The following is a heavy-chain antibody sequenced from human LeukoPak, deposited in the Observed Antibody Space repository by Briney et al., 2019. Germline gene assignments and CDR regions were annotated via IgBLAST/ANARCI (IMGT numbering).Heavy chain of an antibody. J-gene: IGHJ6*03. CDR2: INHSGST. V-gene: IGHV4-34*01. Sequence: PSETLSLTCAVYDGSFSGYYWSWIRQPPGKGLEWIGEINHSGSTNYNPSLKSRVTISVDTSKNQFSLKLSSVTAADTAVYYCARGLKQWLVRYYYYYYMDVWGKGTTVTVSS. CDR1: DGSFSGYY. CDR3: ARGLKQWLVRYYYYYYMDV. D-gene: IGHD6-19*01.